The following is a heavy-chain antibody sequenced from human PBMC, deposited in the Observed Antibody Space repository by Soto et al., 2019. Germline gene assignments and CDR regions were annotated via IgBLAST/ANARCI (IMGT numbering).Heavy chain of an antibody. CDR2: IYYSGST. D-gene: IGHD3-22*01. CDR1: GGSISSGGYY. Sequence: QVQLQESGPGLVKPSQTLSLTCTVSGGSISSGGYYWSWIRQHPGKGLEWIGYIYYSGSTYYNPSLKSRVTISVDTSKNQFSLKLSSVTAADTAVYYCARAVSDYYDSSGYYYLYWYFDLWGRGTLVTVSS. V-gene: IGHV4-31*03. CDR3: ARAVSDYYDSSGYYYLYWYFDL. J-gene: IGHJ2*01.